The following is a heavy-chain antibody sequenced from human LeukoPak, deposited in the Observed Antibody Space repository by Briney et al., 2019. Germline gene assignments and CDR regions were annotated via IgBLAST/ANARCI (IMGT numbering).Heavy chain of an antibody. CDR3: AKGPRMITFGDGRRGYFDY. J-gene: IGHJ4*02. D-gene: IGHD3-16*01. V-gene: IGHV3-48*01. Sequence: PGGSLRLSCAASGFIFTRDSMNWVRQAPGKGLEWISYISHDSAIKYYADSVRGRFTISRDNAKSSLYLQMHSLRAEDTAVYYCAKGPRMITFGDGRRGYFDYWGQGTLVTVSS. CDR2: ISHDSAIK. CDR1: GFIFTRDS.